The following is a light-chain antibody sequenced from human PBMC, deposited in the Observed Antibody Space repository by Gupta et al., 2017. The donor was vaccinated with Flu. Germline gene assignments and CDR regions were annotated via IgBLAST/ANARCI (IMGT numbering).Light chain of an antibody. Sequence: PSSLSASVGDRVTITCRASQSISSYLNWYQQKPGKAPKLLIYAASSLQSGVPSRFSGSGSGTDFTLTISSLQPEDFATYYCQQSYSTPSITFGQGTRLEIK. J-gene: IGKJ5*01. V-gene: IGKV1-39*01. CDR1: QSISSY. CDR3: QQSYSTPSIT. CDR2: AAS.